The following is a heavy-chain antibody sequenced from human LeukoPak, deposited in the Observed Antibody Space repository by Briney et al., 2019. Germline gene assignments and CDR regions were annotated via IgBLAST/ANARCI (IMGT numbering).Heavy chain of an antibody. V-gene: IGHV3-21*06. J-gene: IGHJ4*02. CDR1: GFTFTSYS. CDR2: ISGSSNYM. CDR3: ARGEVITTDYFDS. D-gene: IGHD3-3*01. Sequence: GGSLRLSCAASGFTFTSYSMNWIRQAPGKGLEWVSFISGSSNYMYYADSVKGRFTIPRDNAKNSLSLQMNSLRAEDTAVYYCARGEVITTDYFDSWGQGTLVTVSS.